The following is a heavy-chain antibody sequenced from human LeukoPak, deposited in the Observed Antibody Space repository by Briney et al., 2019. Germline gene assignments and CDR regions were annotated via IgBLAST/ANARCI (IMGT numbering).Heavy chain of an antibody. V-gene: IGHV3-66*01. CDR3: ARGGPMTSKDY. J-gene: IGHJ4*02. Sequence: PGGSLRLSCAASGFTVSSYYMSWVRQAPGKGLEWVSVLYTNGNTYYADSVEGRFTVSRDNSKNTLYLQMNTLRAEDTAVYYCARGGPMTSKDYWGQGTLVTVSS. CDR2: LYTNGNT. CDR1: GFTVSSYY. D-gene: IGHD2-21*02.